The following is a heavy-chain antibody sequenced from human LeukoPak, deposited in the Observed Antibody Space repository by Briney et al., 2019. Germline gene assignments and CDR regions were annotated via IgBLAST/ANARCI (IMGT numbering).Heavy chain of an antibody. D-gene: IGHD3-10*01. J-gene: IGHJ5*02. Sequence: GGSLRLSCAASGFTFSSYAMSWVRQAPGKGLEWVSAISGSGGSTYYADSVKGRFTISRDNSKNTLYLQMNSLRAEDTAVYYCAKDIYGSGSYYTPHNWFDPWGKGTLVTVSS. CDR3: AKDIYGSGSYYTPHNWFDP. CDR2: ISGSGGST. V-gene: IGHV3-23*01. CDR1: GFTFSSYA.